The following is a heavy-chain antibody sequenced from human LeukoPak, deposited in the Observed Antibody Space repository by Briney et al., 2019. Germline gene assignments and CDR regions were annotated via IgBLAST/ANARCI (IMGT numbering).Heavy chain of an antibody. Sequence: PGGSLRLSCAASGFTFNTYWMHWVRQSPGRGLVWVSRINSDGSSTTYADSVKGRFTISRDNAKNTVYLQMNSLRGEDTAVYYCTKGGTVGFDSWGQGTVVTVSS. CDR1: GFTFNTYW. CDR2: INSDGSST. CDR3: TKGGTVGFDS. D-gene: IGHD1-1*01. J-gene: IGHJ4*02. V-gene: IGHV3-74*01.